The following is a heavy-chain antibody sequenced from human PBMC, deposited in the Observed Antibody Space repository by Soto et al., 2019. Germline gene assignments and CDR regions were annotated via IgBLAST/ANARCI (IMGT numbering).Heavy chain of an antibody. CDR3: ARDFRKGFFYY. J-gene: IGHJ4*02. V-gene: IGHV4-30-4*01. Sequence: VQLQESGPGLVKPSQTLSLTCTVSGGSISSGDYYWSWIRQPPGKGLEWIGYIHYTGSTYYNPSLKSRVIISGDTSKNQCSLKLSSLTAADTALYYCARDFRKGFFYYWGQGTLVTVS. CDR1: GGSISSGDYY. CDR2: IHYTGST.